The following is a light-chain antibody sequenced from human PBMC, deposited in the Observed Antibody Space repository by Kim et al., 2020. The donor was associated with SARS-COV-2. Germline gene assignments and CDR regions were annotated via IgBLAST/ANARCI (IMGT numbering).Light chain of an antibody. V-gene: IGLV3-1*01. CDR2: QDT. J-gene: IGLJ2*01. CDR1: KLGDKL. CDR3: QAWDSSTVV. Sequence: VSPGQTASITCSGDKLGDKLASWYQQKPGQSPVLVIYQDTKRPAGIPERISGSNSGNTATLTISGTQLMDEADYYCQAWDSSTVVFGGGTQLTVL.